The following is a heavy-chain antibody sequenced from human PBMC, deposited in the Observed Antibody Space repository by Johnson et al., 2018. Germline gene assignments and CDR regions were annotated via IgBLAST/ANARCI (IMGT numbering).Heavy chain of an antibody. CDR3: ARDRAPYYFDWYFQF. D-gene: IGHD3-22*01. CDR2: ISSDGRHT. J-gene: IGHJ1*01. V-gene: IGHV3-30*03. Sequence: QVQLVESGGGAVQPGRSLRLSCVASGFTFGDFVMYWVRQAPGKGLEGVTAISSDGRHTYYADSVRGRFTISRDNAKNTLHLQMNSLRPEDTAVYYCARDRAPYYFDWYFQFWGQGTLVTVSS. CDR1: GFTFGDFV.